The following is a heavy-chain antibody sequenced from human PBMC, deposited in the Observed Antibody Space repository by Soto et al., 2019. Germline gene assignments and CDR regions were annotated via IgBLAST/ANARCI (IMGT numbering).Heavy chain of an antibody. D-gene: IGHD7-27*01. CDR2: ISSSSSTI. V-gene: IGHV3-48*01. CDR3: ARSQGPYTGNYGMDV. Sequence: GGSLRLSCAASGFTFSSYSMNWVRQAPGKGLEWVSYISSSSSTIYYADSVKGRFTISRDNAKNSLYLQMNSLRAEDTAVYYCARSQGPYTGNYGMDVWGQGTTVTVSS. CDR1: GFTFSSYS. J-gene: IGHJ6*02.